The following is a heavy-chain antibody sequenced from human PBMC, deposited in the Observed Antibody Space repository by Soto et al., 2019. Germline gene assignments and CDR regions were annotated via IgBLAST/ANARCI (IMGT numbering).Heavy chain of an antibody. V-gene: IGHV4-4*02. CDR3: ASRDPGTSVDY. CDR1: GGSFTSNNW. D-gene: IGHD1-7*01. CDR2: IYRTGST. Sequence: SETLSLTCAVSGGSFTSNNWWTWVRQPPGQGLEWIGEIYRTGSTNYNPSLKTRATISLDKSENQFSLKVTSLTAADTAVYYCASRDPGTSVDYWGQGTLVTVSS. J-gene: IGHJ4*02.